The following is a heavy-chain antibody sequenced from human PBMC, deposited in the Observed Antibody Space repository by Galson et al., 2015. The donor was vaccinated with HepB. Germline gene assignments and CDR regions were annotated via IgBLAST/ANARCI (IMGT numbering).Heavy chain of an antibody. CDR1: GGSISSDF. CDR3: ARSPENSYGVGY. V-gene: IGHV4-59*01. Sequence: LTCTVSGGSISSDFWTWIRQSPGKGLEWIGYTSYSGSTNYIPSLKSRVTMSVDTSKNQFSLKLSSVTAADTAVYYCARSPENSYGVGYWGQGTLVTVSS. J-gene: IGHJ4*02. D-gene: IGHD5-18*01. CDR2: TSYSGST.